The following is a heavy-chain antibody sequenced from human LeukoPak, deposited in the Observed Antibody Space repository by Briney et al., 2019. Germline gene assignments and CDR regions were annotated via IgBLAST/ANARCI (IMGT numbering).Heavy chain of an antibody. CDR2: ISASGHST. Sequence: PGGSLRLSCAASGFTFSSYWMHWVRQAPGKGLEWVSAISASGHSTYYADSLLGRFTISRDNSDNTLFLQMNTLRAEDTAIYYCASRSGSYYGYFQHWGQGTLAIVSS. CDR1: GFTFSSYW. D-gene: IGHD1-26*01. J-gene: IGHJ1*01. CDR3: ASRSGSYYGYFQH. V-gene: IGHV3-23*01.